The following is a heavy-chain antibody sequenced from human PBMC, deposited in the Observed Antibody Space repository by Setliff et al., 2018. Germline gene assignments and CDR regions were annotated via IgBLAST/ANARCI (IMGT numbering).Heavy chain of an antibody. D-gene: IGHD5-12*01. J-gene: IGHJ4*02. V-gene: IGHV4-39*02. CDR3: ARESRFGYSGYDCAFDY. Sequence: ETLSLTCTVSGGSISDNNYYWGWIRQSPGKELEWIGGISHSANKYYNPSFRTGVTTSVDMSKNQFFLNLDSVTAADTALYYCARESRFGYSGYDCAFDYWGQGMLVTVSS. CDR2: ISHSANK. CDR1: GGSISDNNYY.